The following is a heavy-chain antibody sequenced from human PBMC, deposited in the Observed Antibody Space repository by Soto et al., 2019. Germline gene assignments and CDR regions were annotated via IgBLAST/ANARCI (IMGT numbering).Heavy chain of an antibody. CDR3: ASSPHKDSRPDY. V-gene: IGHV3-7*03. CDR2: IKYDGSEK. CDR1: GFTFSSYW. J-gene: IGHJ4*02. Sequence: LRLSCAASGFTFSSYWMSWVRQAPGRGLEWMANIKYDGSEKYYVDSVKGRLTISRDNAKNSLYLQMNSLRAEDTAVYYCASSPHKDSRPDYWGQGTLVTV. D-gene: IGHD3-22*01.